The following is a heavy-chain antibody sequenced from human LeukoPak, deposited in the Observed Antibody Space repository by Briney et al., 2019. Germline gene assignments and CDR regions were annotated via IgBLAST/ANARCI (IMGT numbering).Heavy chain of an antibody. CDR2: IYHSGTT. V-gene: IGHV4-38-2*02. Sequence: PSETLSLTCTVSGYSISNGYYWGWIRQPPGKGLEWIGSIYHSGTTYYNPSLQSRVTISVDTSKNQFSLKLSSVTAADTAVYYCARDQALGYGWPTVLAIDIWGQGTMVTVSS. CDR1: GYSISNGYY. D-gene: IGHD6-19*01. J-gene: IGHJ3*02. CDR3: ARDQALGYGWPTVLAIDI.